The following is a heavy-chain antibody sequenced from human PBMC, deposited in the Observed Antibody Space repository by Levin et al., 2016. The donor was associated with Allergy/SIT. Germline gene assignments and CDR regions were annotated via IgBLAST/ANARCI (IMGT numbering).Heavy chain of an antibody. CDR3: ARVGGGNSVDQHDAFDI. D-gene: IGHD4-23*01. J-gene: IGHJ3*02. V-gene: IGHV1-2*02. CDR2: INPNSGGT. CDR1: GGTFSSYA. Sequence: ASVKVSCKASGGTFSSYAISWVRQAPGQGLEWMGWINPNSGGTNYAQKFQGRVTMTRDTSISTAYMELSRLRSDDTAVYYCARVGGGNSVDQHDAFDIWGQGTMVTVSS.